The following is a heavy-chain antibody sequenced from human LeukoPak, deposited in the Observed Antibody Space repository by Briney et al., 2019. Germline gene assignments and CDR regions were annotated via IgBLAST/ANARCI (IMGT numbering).Heavy chain of an antibody. D-gene: IGHD1-7*01. CDR3: ARGWNSDYFDY. V-gene: IGHV3-21*01. Sequence: GGSLRLSCAASGFTFNTYSMNWVRQAPGKGLEWVSSISSSSSYIYYADSVKGRFTISRDNAKNSLYLQMNSLRAEDTAMYYCARGWNSDYFDYWGQGTLVTVSS. CDR2: ISSSSSYI. CDR1: GFTFNTYS. J-gene: IGHJ4*02.